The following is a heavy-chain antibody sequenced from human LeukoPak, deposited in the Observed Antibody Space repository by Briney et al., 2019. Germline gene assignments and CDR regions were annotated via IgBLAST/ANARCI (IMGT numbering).Heavy chain of an antibody. Sequence: SVKVSCKXSGGTFSSYAISWVRQAPGQGLEWMGGIIPIFGTANYSQKFQGRVTITTDESTSTAYMELRSLRSEDTAVYYCASDIAVAGTGNDYWGQGTLVTVSS. CDR1: GGTFSSYA. CDR2: IIPIFGTA. V-gene: IGHV1-69*05. J-gene: IGHJ4*02. CDR3: ASDIAVAGTGNDY. D-gene: IGHD6-19*01.